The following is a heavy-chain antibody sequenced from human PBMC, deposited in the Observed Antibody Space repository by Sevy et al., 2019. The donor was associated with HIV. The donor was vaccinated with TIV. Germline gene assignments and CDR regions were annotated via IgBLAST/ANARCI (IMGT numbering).Heavy chain of an antibody. CDR3: ARAGPQYCSSTSCYPDY. D-gene: IGHD2-2*01. CDR1: GFTFSSYA. J-gene: IGHJ4*02. V-gene: IGHV3-30*04. CDR2: ISYDGSNK. Sequence: GGSLRLSCAASGFTFSSYAMHWVRQAPGKGLEWVAVISYDGSNKYYADSVKGRFTISRDNSKNTLYLQMNSLRAEDTAVHYCARAGPQYCSSTSCYPDYWGQGTLVTVSS.